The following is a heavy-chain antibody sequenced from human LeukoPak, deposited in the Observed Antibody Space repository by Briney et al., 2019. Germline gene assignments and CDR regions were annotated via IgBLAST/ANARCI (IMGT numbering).Heavy chain of an antibody. D-gene: IGHD3-10*01. V-gene: IGHV1-18*01. CDR1: GYTFTSYG. Sequence: ASVKVSCKASGYTFTSYGISWVRQAPGQGLEWMGWISAYNGNTNYAQKLQGRVTMTTDTSTSTAYMELRSLRSDDTAVYYCASPGHYYGSGSYKEGDYWGQGSLVTVSS. CDR2: ISAYNGNT. J-gene: IGHJ4*02. CDR3: ASPGHYYGSGSYKEGDY.